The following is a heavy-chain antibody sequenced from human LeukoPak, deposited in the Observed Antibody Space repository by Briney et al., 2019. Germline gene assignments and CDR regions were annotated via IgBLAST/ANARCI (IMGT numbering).Heavy chain of an antibody. CDR3: ARAASSSPYYYYGMDV. CDR2: IYSGGST. Sequence: GGSLRLSCAASGFTVSSNYMSWVRQAPGKGLEWVSVIYSGGSTYYADSVKGRFTISRHNSKNTLYLQMNSLRAEDTAVYYCARAASSSPYYYYGMDVWGQGTTVTVSS. V-gene: IGHV3-53*04. J-gene: IGHJ6*02. D-gene: IGHD6-6*01. CDR1: GFTVSSNY.